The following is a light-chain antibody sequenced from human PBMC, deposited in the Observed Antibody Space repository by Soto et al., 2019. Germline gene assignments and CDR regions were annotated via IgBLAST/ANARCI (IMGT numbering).Light chain of an antibody. V-gene: IGLV2-14*01. Sequence: QSVLTQPASVSDSPGQSITISCIGTSSDIGGFIHVSWHQQHPGKAPKLIIYDVNNRPAGVSNRFSGSKTGNTASLIISGLQAEDEADYYCSSFTSSSSYVFGSGTKLTV. CDR2: DVN. J-gene: IGLJ1*01. CDR3: SSFTSSSSYV. CDR1: SSDIGGFIH.